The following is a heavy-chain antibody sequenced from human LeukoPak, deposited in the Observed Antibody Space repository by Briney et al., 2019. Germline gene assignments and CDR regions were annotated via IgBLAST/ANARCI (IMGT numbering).Heavy chain of an antibody. J-gene: IGHJ3*02. CDR1: GFTVSSNY. Sequence: GGSLRLSCAASGFTVSSNYMSWVRQAPGKGLEWVSVIYSGGSTYYADSVTGRFTISRDNSKNTLYLQMNSLRAEDTAVYYCARVVGVEMATRAFDIWGQGTMVTVSS. CDR2: IYSGGST. D-gene: IGHD5-24*01. V-gene: IGHV3-53*01. CDR3: ARVVGVEMATRAFDI.